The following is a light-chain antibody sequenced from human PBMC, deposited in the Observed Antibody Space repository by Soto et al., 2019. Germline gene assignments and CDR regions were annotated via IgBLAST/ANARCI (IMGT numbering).Light chain of an antibody. V-gene: IGKV1-39*01. CDR2: AAS. CDR1: QSISSY. CDR3: QQSYGTPLT. J-gene: IGKJ4*01. Sequence: DIEMPQSPSSLSASVGDRVTITCRVSQSISSYLNWYQQKPGKVPKLLIYAASSLQSGVPPRFSGSGSGTDFTLTISSLQPEDFATYYCQQSYGTPLTFGGGTKVEIK.